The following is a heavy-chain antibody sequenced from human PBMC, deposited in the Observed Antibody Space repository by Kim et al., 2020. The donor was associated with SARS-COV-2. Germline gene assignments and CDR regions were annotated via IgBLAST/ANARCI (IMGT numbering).Heavy chain of an antibody. Sequence: GGSLRLSCAASGFTFSSYDMHWVRQGPGKRLEWVSAIGTTGDTYYPGSVKGRFTISRENAKNSLYLQMNSLRAGDTAVYYCARGSWYYYGSGSPYFDYWGQGTLVTVSS. J-gene: IGHJ4*02. D-gene: IGHD3-10*01. CDR1: GFTFSSYD. CDR2: IGTTGDT. V-gene: IGHV3-13*01. CDR3: ARGSWYYYGSGSPYFDY.